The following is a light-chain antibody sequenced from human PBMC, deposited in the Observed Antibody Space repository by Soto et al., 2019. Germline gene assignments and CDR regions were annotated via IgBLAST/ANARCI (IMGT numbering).Light chain of an antibody. CDR3: SSYTNSIAV. V-gene: IGLV2-14*01. J-gene: IGLJ3*02. CDR2: EVR. Sequence: QSALTQPASVSGSPGQSITISCTGTSSDVGGYNHVSWYQQHPGKAPKLIIYEVRNRPSGVSNRFSGSKSGNTASLTISGLQAEDEADYYCSSYTNSIAVFGGGTKLTVL. CDR1: SSDVGGYNH.